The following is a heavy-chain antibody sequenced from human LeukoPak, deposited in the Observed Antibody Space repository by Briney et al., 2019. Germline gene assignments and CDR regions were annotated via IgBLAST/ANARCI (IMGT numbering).Heavy chain of an antibody. V-gene: IGHV1-2*02. CDR2: INPNSGGT. J-gene: IGHJ6*03. CDR1: GGTFSSYA. Sequence: ASVKVSCKASGGTFSSYAISWVRQAPGQGLEWMGWINPNSGGTNYAQKFQGRVTMTRDTSISTAYMELSRLRSDDTAVYYCARDRIAAAGKDGYYYYYMDVWGKGTTVTISS. CDR3: ARDRIAAAGKDGYYYYYMDV. D-gene: IGHD6-13*01.